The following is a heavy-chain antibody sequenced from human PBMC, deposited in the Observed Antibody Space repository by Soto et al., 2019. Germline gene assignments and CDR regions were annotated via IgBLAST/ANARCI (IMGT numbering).Heavy chain of an antibody. J-gene: IGHJ4*02. CDR1: GFRFSDYS. D-gene: IGHD2-8*01. Sequence: GESLKISCAASGFRFSDYSMNWVRQAPGRGLEWVSYISSSSFTIHYADSVEGRFAISRDNAKNSLYLQMNSLRAEDTAVYYCARTQRYCTNGVCHKHFDYWGQGTLVIVSS. V-gene: IGHV3-48*01. CDR3: ARTQRYCTNGVCHKHFDY. CDR2: ISSSSFTI.